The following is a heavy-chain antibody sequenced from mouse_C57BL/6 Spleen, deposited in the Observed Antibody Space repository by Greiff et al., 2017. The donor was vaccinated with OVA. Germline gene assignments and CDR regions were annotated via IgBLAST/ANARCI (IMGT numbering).Heavy chain of an antibody. Sequence: EVKLMESGGDLVKPGGSLKLSCAASGFTFSSYGMSWVRQTPDKRLEWVATISSGGSYTYYPDSVKGRFTISRDNAKNTLYLQMSSLKSEDTAMYYCARPSPYGNFSYYCDYWGQGTTLTVSS. CDR3: ARPSPYGNFSYYCDY. J-gene: IGHJ2*01. CDR1: GFTFSSYG. D-gene: IGHD2-1*01. CDR2: ISSGGSYT. V-gene: IGHV5-6*01.